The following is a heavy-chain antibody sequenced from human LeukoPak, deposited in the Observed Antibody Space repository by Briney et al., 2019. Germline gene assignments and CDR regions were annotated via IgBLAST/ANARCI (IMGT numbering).Heavy chain of an antibody. CDR1: GYTFTDYS. V-gene: IGHV1-2*02. J-gene: IGHJ2*01. Sequence: GASVKVSCKASGYTFTDYSLHCVRQAPGQGLEWMGWINPNSGGTNYAQKFQGRVTMTRDTSISTAYMELSRLKSDDTAVYYCARVFHRVYFDLWGRGTLVTVSS. CDR3: ARVFHRVYFDL. CDR2: INPNSGGT.